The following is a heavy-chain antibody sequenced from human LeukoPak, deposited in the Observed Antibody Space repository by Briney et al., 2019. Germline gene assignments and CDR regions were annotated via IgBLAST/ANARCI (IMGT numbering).Heavy chain of an antibody. CDR2: ISSSSSYI. J-gene: IGHJ5*02. V-gene: IGHV3-21*01. Sequence: GGSLRLSCAASGFTFSSYSMNWVRQAPGKGLEWVSSISSSSSYIYYADSVKGRFTISRDNAKNSLYLQMNSLRAEDTAVYYCARVGPAYYYDSSGYPWGQGTLVTVSS. CDR1: GFTFSSYS. CDR3: ARVGPAYYYDSSGYP. D-gene: IGHD3-22*01.